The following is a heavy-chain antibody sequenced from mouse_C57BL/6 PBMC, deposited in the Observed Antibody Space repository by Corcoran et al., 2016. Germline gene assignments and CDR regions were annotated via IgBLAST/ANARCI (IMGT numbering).Heavy chain of an antibody. Sequence: QIQLVQSGPELKKPGETVKISCKASGYTFTTYGMSWVKQAPGKGLKWMGWINTYSGVPTYADDFKGRFAFSLETSASTAYLQINNLKNEDTATYFCARQALYGSSPFAYWGQGTLVTVSA. CDR3: ARQALYGSSPFAY. CDR1: GYTFTTYG. J-gene: IGHJ3*01. CDR2: INTYSGVP. V-gene: IGHV9-3*01. D-gene: IGHD1-1*01.